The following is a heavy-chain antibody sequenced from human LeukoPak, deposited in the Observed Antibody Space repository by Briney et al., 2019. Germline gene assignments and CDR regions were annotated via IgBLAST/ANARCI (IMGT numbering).Heavy chain of an antibody. Sequence: ASVKVSCKASGYTFTNYDINWVRQATGQGLEWMGWMNPNSGNTGYAQKFQGRVTMTGNTSISTAYMELSSLRSEDTAVYYCATSGSYYGEPFDYWGQGTLVTVSS. CDR3: ATSGSYYGEPFDY. CDR2: MNPNSGNT. J-gene: IGHJ4*02. D-gene: IGHD3-10*01. V-gene: IGHV1-8*02. CDR1: GYTFTNYD.